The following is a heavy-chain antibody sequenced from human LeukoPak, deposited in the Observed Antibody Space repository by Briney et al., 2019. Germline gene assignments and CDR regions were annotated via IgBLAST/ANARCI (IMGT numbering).Heavy chain of an antibody. Sequence: PGGSLRLSCAASGFTFSSYSMNWVRQAPGKGLEWVSYISSSSSTIYYADSVKGRFTTSRDNAKNSLYLQMNSLRAEDTAVYYCARGSSWPLGTLFDYWGQGTLVTVSS. J-gene: IGHJ4*02. CDR2: ISSSSSTI. CDR1: GFTFSSYS. D-gene: IGHD6-13*01. CDR3: ARGSSWPLGTLFDY. V-gene: IGHV3-48*01.